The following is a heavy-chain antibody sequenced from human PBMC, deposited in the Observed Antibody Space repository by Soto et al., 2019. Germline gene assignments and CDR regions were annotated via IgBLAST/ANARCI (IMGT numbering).Heavy chain of an antibody. V-gene: IGHV4-59*01. CDR2: VYDTGST. D-gene: IGHD6-6*01. CDR3: ARSIAVPSSHIDH. Sequence: PSETLSLTCSVSGGSISVYYWSWIRQAPGKGLEWIGYVYDTGSTSYNPSLQSRVTISVDTSKRQFSLSLRLVTAADTAVYFCARSIAVPSSHIDHWGQGTRVTVSS. CDR1: GGSISVYY. J-gene: IGHJ4*02.